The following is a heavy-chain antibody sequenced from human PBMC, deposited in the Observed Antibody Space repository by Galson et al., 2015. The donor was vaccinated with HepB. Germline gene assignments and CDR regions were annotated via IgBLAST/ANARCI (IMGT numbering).Heavy chain of an antibody. CDR3: AKDLKGLLPFDY. D-gene: IGHD2-15*01. V-gene: IGHV1-18*01. J-gene: IGHJ4*02. Sequence: SVKVSCKASGYTFTSYGISWVRQAPGQGLEWMGWISTYNGHTNYAQKLQGRVTVTKDTSTSTAYMELRSLRSDDTAVYYCAKDLKGLLPFDYWGQGTLVTVSS. CDR2: ISTYNGHT. CDR1: GYTFTSYG.